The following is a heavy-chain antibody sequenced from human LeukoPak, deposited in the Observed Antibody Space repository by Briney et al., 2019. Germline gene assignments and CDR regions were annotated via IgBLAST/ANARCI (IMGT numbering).Heavy chain of an antibody. Sequence: ASVKVSCKVSGCTLTELSMHWVRQAPGKGLEWMGGFDPEDGETIYAQKFQGRVTMTEDTSTDTAYMELSSLGSEDTAVYYCATGRGYYDSSGYLWGQGTLVTVSS. V-gene: IGHV1-24*01. CDR2: FDPEDGET. CDR3: ATGRGYYDSSGYL. CDR1: GCTLTELS. D-gene: IGHD3-22*01. J-gene: IGHJ4*02.